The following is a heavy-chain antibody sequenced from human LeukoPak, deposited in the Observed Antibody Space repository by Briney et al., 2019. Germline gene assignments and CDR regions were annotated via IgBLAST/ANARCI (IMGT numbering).Heavy chain of an antibody. V-gene: IGHV3-74*01. J-gene: IGHJ4*01. CDR2: MNSGGTTI. Sequence: PGGSLRLSCAASGFPISGYWMHWVRQAAGEGLVCVSRMNSGGTTINYADSVKGRFTISRDNVDNTLHLQMNSLRVEDTAVYYCIREVQVRASASLGSWGQGTLVTVSS. CDR3: IREVQVRASASLGS. D-gene: IGHD3-16*01. CDR1: GFPISGYW.